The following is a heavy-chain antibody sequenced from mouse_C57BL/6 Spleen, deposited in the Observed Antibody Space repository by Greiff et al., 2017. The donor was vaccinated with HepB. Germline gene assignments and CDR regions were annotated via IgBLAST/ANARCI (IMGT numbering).Heavy chain of an antibody. CDR1: GYTFTDYN. V-gene: IGHV1-22*01. CDR2: INPNNGGT. Sequence: EVQLQQSGPELVKPGASVKMSCKASGYTFTDYNMHWVKQSHGKSLEWIGYINPNNGGTSYNQKFKGKATLTVNKSSSTAYMELRSLTSEDSAVYYCARMADYDYDEDYFDYWGQGTTLTVSS. D-gene: IGHD2-4*01. J-gene: IGHJ2*01. CDR3: ARMADYDYDEDYFDY.